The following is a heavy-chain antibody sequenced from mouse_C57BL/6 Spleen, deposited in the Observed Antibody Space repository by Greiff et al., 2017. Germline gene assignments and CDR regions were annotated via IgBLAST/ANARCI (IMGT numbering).Heavy chain of an antibody. Sequence: EVKLQESGPELVKPGASVKISCKASGYSFTGYYMNWVKQSPEKSLEWIGEINPSTGGTTYNQKFKAKATLTVDKSSSTAYMQLKSLTSEDSAVYYCARSGSNRYFDVWGTGTTVTVSS. CDR2: INPSTGGT. CDR1: GYSFTGYY. J-gene: IGHJ1*03. D-gene: IGHD2-5*01. V-gene: IGHV1-42*01. CDR3: ARSGSNRYFDV.